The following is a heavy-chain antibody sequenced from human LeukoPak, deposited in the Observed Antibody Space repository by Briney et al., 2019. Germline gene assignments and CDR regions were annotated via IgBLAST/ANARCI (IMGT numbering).Heavy chain of an antibody. D-gene: IGHD2-21*02. V-gene: IGHV4-4*07. CDR2: IYTSGST. Sequence: PSETLSLTCTVSGGSISSYYWSWIRQPAGKGLEWIGRIYTSGSTNYNPSLKSRVTMSVDTSKNQFSLKLRYVTAADTAVYYCARTYMTSARFDPWGQGTLVTVSS. J-gene: IGHJ5*02. CDR1: GGSISSYY. CDR3: ARTYMTSARFDP.